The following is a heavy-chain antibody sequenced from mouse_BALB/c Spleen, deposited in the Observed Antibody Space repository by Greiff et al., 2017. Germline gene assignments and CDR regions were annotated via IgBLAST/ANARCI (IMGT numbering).Heavy chain of an antibody. CDR3: ARNMRLPLAMDY. D-gene: IGHD2-4*01. Sequence: DVKLVESGGGLVQPGGSRKLSCAASGFTFSSFGMHWVRQAPEKGLEWVAYISSGSSTIYYADTVKGRFTISRDNPKNTLFLQMTSLRSEDTAMYYCARNMRLPLAMDYWGQGTSVTVSS. V-gene: IGHV5-17*02. CDR2: ISSGSSTI. J-gene: IGHJ4*01. CDR1: GFTFSSFG.